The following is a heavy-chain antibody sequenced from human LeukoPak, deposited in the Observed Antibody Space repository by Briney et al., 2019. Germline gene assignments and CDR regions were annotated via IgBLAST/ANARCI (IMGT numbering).Heavy chain of an antibody. V-gene: IGHV4-31*03. J-gene: IGHJ4*02. CDR1: GGSMSSGGYY. D-gene: IGHD3-10*01. CDR3: ARLNRGVGMYMYYFDY. Sequence: SETLSLTCTVSGGSMSSGGYYWSWIRQHPGKGLEWIGYIYYSGSTFFNPSLKSRVTISVDTSQNQFSLELSSVTAADTAVYYCARLNRGVGMYMYYFDYWGQGFLVTVSS. CDR2: IYYSGST.